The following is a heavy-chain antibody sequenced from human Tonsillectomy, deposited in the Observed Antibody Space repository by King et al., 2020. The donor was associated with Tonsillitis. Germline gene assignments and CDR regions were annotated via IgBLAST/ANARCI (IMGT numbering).Heavy chain of an antibody. V-gene: IGHV3-33*05. CDR3: ARERLWSSGWGIDN. D-gene: IGHD6-19*01. Sequence: QLVQSGGGVVQPGRPLRLSCAASGFTFSSYAIHWVRQAPGKGLEWVAVISNDGSRTYYTDSVQGRFTISRDNSNNMLYLQMTSLRTEDTAVYYCARERLWSSGWGIDNWGRGTLVTVPS. CDR1: GFTFSSYA. J-gene: IGHJ4*02. CDR2: ISNDGSRT.